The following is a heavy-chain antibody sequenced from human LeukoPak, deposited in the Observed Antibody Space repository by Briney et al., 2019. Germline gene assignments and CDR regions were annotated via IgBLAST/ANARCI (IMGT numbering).Heavy chain of an antibody. CDR3: AGIAAAGLALRG. CDR2: ISWNSGSI. V-gene: IGHV3-9*01. J-gene: IGHJ4*02. CDR1: GFTFDDYA. D-gene: IGHD6-13*01. Sequence: GGSLRLSCAASGFTFDDYAMHWVRQAPGKGLEWVSGISWNSGSIGYADSVKGRFTISRDNAKNSLYLQMNSLRAEDTAVYYCAGIAAAGLALRGWGQGTLVTVSS.